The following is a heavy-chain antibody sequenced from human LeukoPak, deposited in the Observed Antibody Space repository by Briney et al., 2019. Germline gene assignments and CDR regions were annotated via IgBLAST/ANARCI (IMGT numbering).Heavy chain of an antibody. V-gene: IGHV4-59*01. Sequence: SETLSLTCTVSGGSISSYYWSWIRQTPGKGLEWIGYIYYSGSTNFNPSLKSRVTISVDASKNQFSLKMSSVTAADTAVYFCARGGPPGYYYDYYMDVWGKGTTVTASS. J-gene: IGHJ6*03. CDR3: ARGGPPGYYYDYYMDV. CDR1: GGSISSYY. CDR2: IYYSGST.